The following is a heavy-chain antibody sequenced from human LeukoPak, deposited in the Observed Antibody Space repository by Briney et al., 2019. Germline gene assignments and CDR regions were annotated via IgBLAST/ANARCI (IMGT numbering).Heavy chain of an antibody. V-gene: IGHV1-3*01. D-gene: IGHD3-10*01. Sequence: ASVKVSCKASGYTFTSYAMHWVRQAPGQRLEWMGWISAGNGNTKYSQKFQGRVTITRDTSASTAYMELSSLRSEDTAVYYCARGNYYGSGIYFDYWGQGTLVTVSS. J-gene: IGHJ4*02. CDR3: ARGNYYGSGIYFDY. CDR1: GYTFTSYA. CDR2: ISAGNGNT.